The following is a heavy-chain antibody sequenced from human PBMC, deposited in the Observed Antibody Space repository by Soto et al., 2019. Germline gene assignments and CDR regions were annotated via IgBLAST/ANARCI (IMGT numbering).Heavy chain of an antibody. D-gene: IGHD6-19*01. Sequence: QVQLVESGGGVVQPGRSLRLSCAASGFTFSSYAMHWVRQAPGKGLEWVAVISYDGSNKYYADSVKGRFTISRDNSKNTLYLQMNSLRAEDTAVYYFARDHDSSGSFDYWGQGTLVTVSS. CDR1: GFTFSSYA. CDR2: ISYDGSNK. V-gene: IGHV3-30-3*01. CDR3: ARDHDSSGSFDY. J-gene: IGHJ4*02.